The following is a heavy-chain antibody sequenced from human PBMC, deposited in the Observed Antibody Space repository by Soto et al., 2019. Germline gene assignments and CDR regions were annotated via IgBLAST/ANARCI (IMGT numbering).Heavy chain of an antibody. D-gene: IGHD3-9*01. CDR2: IYHSGLT. V-gene: IGHV4-59*11. Sequence: SETLSLTCSVSGGSITSHYCSWFRQPPGKGLEWIGYIYHSGLTSYNPSLKSRATISLDTSKNQFSLRLSSVTAADTAVYYCARGRAEDYDILSSYYTYYLDHWGQGTLVTVSS. CDR3: ARGRAEDYDILSSYYTYYLDH. J-gene: IGHJ4*02. CDR1: GGSITSHY.